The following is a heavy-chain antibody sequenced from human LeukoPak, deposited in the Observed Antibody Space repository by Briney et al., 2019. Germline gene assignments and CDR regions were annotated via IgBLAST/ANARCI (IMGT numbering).Heavy chain of an antibody. CDR3: AKDRTVGASYWYFDL. Sequence: GGSLRLSCAASGFTFSSYWMSWVRQAPGKGLEWVANIKQDGSEKQYVDSLKGRFTISRDSSKNTLFLHMNTLRAEDTAIYYCAKDRTVGASYWYFDLWGRGTLVTVSS. CDR1: GFTFSSYW. V-gene: IGHV3-7*03. CDR2: IKQDGSEK. J-gene: IGHJ2*01. D-gene: IGHD1-26*01.